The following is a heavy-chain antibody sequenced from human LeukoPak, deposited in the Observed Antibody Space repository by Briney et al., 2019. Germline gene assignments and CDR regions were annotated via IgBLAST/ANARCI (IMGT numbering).Heavy chain of an antibody. Sequence: ASVKVSCKASGYTFTSYDINWVRQATGHERKWMGWMNPNSGKTGYAQKFQGRVTMTRNTSIRTAYMELSSLRSEDTAVYYCARGLWSTIFGKSYAYYYYYYYMDVWGKGTTVTISS. J-gene: IGHJ6*03. CDR2: MNPNSGKT. V-gene: IGHV1-8*01. CDR3: ARGLWSTIFGKSYAYYYYYYYMDV. D-gene: IGHD3-9*01. CDR1: GYTFTSYD.